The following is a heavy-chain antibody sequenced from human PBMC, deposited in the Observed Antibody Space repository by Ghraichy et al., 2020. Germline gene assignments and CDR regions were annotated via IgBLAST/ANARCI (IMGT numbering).Heavy chain of an antibody. V-gene: IGHV3-23*01. J-gene: IGHJ4*02. D-gene: IGHD1-26*01. Sequence: GGSLRLSCAASGFLFSDSALNWVRQAPGKGLEWVSGISPGGGLTYYADSVKGRFIVSRDNSDSTLYLQMNSLRAEDTAIYYCAKDMDGGSYYELEHWGQGALVTVSS. CDR1: GFLFSDSA. CDR2: ISPGGGLT. CDR3: AKDMDGGSYYELEH.